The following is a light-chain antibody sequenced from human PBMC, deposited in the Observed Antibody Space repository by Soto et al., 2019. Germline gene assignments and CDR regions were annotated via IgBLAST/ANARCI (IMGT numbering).Light chain of an antibody. Sequence: QSVLTQPPSASGTPGQRVTISCSGSSSNIGSNTVNWYQQLPGAAPKLLIYSNSQRPSGVPDRFSGSKSGTSASLAISGLQSEDEADYYCAAWDDSLNGYAFGTGTKVTVL. J-gene: IGLJ1*01. CDR1: SSNIGSNT. CDR2: SNS. CDR3: AAWDDSLNGYA. V-gene: IGLV1-44*01.